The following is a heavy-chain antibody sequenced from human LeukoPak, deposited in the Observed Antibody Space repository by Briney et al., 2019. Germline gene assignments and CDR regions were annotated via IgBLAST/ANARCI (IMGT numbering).Heavy chain of an antibody. CDR1: GFTFSSYA. CDR2: ISYDGSNK. J-gene: IGHJ5*02. CDR3: AKLPTGGYGSGRHKNWFDP. V-gene: IGHV3-30*04. D-gene: IGHD3-10*01. Sequence: PGGSLRLSCAASGFTFSSYAMHWVRQAPGKGLEWVAVISYDGSNKYYADSVKGRFTISRDNSKNTLYLQMNSLRAEDTAVYYCAKLPTGGYGSGRHKNWFDPWGQGTLVTVSS.